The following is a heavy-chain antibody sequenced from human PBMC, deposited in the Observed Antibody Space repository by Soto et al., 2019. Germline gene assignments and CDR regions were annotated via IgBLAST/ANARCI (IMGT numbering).Heavy chain of an antibody. CDR1: GFTFSNYA. Sequence: EVQLLESGGGLVQPGGSLRLSCAAAGFTFSNYALTWVRQSPGKGLEWVSTFSGSGGSTYYADSVRGRFTISRDNSKNTLLLQMNSLRREDTPTYHCARAWTGDTCTSLDGWGQATP. CDR2: FSGSGGST. J-gene: IGHJ6*02. D-gene: IGHD1-26*01. CDR3: ARAWTGDTCTSLDG. V-gene: IGHV3-23*01.